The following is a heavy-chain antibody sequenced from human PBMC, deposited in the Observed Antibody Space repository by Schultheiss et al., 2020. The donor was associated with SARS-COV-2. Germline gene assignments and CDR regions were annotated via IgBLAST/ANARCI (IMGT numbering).Heavy chain of an antibody. D-gene: IGHD5-24*01. CDR1: GFTFSSYS. V-gene: IGHV3-21*04. Sequence: GESLKISCAASGFTFSSYSMNWVRQAPGKGLEWVSSISSSSSYTNYADSVKGRFTISRDNSKNTAYLQMNSLKTEDTAVYYCTSPRRDIQLGGDYWGQGTLVTVSS. J-gene: IGHJ4*02. CDR3: TSPRRDIQLGGDY. CDR2: ISSSSSYT.